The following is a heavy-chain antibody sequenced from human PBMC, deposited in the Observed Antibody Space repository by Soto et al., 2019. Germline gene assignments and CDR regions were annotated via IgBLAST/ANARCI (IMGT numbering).Heavy chain of an antibody. V-gene: IGHV4-59*01. J-gene: IGHJ4*02. D-gene: IGHD6-13*01. CDR2: IHYSGTT. CDR1: GGSMRNYF. Sequence: SETLSLTCTVSGGSMRNYFWTWIRQPPGKGLEWIGYIHYSGTTSFFPSYNPSLRSRVTISEDTSKNQFSLKLLSVTTADTAVYFCAAGEASSRNLAPHYLDFWGQGTLVTVSS. CDR3: AAGEASSRNLAPHYLDF.